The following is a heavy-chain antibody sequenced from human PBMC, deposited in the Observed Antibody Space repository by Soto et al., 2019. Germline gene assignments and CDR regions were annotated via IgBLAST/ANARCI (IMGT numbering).Heavy chain of an antibody. J-gene: IGHJ6*02. CDR2: INPHSGDT. CDR1: GYTFTDHY. D-gene: IGHD4-17*01. CDR3: ARGRTVNFYGMDV. Sequence: QVQLVQSGAEVKKPGASVKVSYVASGYTFTDHYIHWVRQAPGQGLEWMGWINPHSGDTIYAQKFQGRVTLTRDTSISTAYMELSRLRSAETAVYYCARGRTVNFYGMDVWGQGTTVTVSS. V-gene: IGHV1-2*02.